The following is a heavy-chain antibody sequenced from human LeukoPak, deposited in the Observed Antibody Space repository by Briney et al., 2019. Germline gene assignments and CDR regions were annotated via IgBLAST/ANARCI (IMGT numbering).Heavy chain of an antibody. CDR1: GYSISSDYY. CDR2: VYHSGST. J-gene: IGHJ4*02. V-gene: IGHV4-38-2*02. Sequence: SETLSLTCSVSGYSISSDYYWGWIRQPPGKGLEWIGTVYHSGSTYYNPSLKSRVTISVDTSKDQFSLKLSSVTAADTAVYYCARYDVWGSYRAFDYWGQGTLVTVSS. CDR3: ARYDVWGSYRAFDY. D-gene: IGHD3-16*02.